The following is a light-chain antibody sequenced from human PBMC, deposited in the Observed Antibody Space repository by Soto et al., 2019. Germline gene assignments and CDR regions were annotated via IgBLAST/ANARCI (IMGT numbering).Light chain of an antibody. Sequence: EIVLTQSPGTLSLSPGERATLSCRASQSVSSSYLAWYQQKPGQAPRLLIYGASSRATGIPDRFSGGGSGTDFTLTISRLEPEDFAVYYCQQYGSSPLFTFGPGTRVVIK. V-gene: IGKV3-20*01. CDR3: QQYGSSPLFT. J-gene: IGKJ3*01. CDR2: GAS. CDR1: QSVSSSY.